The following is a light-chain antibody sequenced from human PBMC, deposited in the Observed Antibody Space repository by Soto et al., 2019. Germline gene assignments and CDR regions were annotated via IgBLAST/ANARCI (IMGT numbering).Light chain of an antibody. V-gene: IGKV3-20*01. J-gene: IGKJ5*01. Sequence: EIVLTQSPATLSLSPGERATLSCRASHSVSSYLAWYQQKPGQAPRLLIYGASSRATGIPDRFSGSGSGTDFTPTISRLEPEDFAVYCCQQYGSSPITFGQGTRLEI. CDR2: GAS. CDR1: HSVSSY. CDR3: QQYGSSPIT.